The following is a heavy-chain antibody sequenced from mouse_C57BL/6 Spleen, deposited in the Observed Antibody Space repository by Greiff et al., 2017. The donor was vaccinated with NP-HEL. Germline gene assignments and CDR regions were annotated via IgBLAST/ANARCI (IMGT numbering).Heavy chain of an antibody. CDR3: ARRGGSSHYFDY. J-gene: IGHJ2*01. V-gene: IGHV1-52*01. CDR1: GYTFTSYW. Sequence: LVRPGSSVKLSCKASGYTFTSYWMHWVKQRPIQGLEWIGNIDPSDSETHYNQKFKDKATLTVDKSSSTAYMQLSSLTSEDSAVYYCARRGGSSHYFDYWGQGTTLTVSS. D-gene: IGHD1-1*01. CDR2: IDPSDSET.